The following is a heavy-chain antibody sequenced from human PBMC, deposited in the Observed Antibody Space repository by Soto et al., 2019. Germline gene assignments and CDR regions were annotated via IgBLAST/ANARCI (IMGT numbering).Heavy chain of an antibody. CDR1: GGSIRSSSYS. Sequence: SETLALTCTVSGGSIRSSSYSWGWLRQRPGKGLEWIMSIYYSGSTYYNPSLKSRVTISVDTSKNQFPLKLSSVTAADTAVYYCARRGSGSYSDYWGQGTLVTVSS. CDR3: ARRGSGSYSDY. D-gene: IGHD3-10*01. V-gene: IGHV4-39*01. J-gene: IGHJ4*02. CDR2: IYYSGST.